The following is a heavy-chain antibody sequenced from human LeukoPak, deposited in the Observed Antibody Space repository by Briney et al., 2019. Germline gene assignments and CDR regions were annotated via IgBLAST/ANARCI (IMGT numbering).Heavy chain of an antibody. J-gene: IGHJ5*02. Sequence: PSETLSLTCTVSGGSISSYYWSWIRQPPGKGLEWIGYIYYSGSTNYNPSLKSRDTISVDTSKNQFSLDLSSVTAADTAVYYCARARYNWFDPWGQGTLVTVSS. CDR2: IYYSGST. CDR1: GGSISSYY. V-gene: IGHV4-59*01. CDR3: ARARYNWFDP.